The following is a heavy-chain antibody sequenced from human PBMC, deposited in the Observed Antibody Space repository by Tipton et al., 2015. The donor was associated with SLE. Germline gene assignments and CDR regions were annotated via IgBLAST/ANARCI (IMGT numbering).Heavy chain of an antibody. CDR2: ISYDGSNK. D-gene: IGHD7-27*01. J-gene: IGHJ3*02. CDR1: GFTFSSYA. CDR3: ARPRPGDDAFDI. V-gene: IGHV3-30*04. Sequence: RSLRLSCAASGFTFSSYAMHWVRQAPGKGLELVAVISYDGSNKYYADSVKGRFTISRDNSKNTLYLQRNSLRAEDTAVYYCARPRPGDDAFDIWGQGTMLTVSS.